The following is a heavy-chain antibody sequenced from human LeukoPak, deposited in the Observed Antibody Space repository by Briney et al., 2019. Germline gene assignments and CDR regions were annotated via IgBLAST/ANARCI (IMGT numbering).Heavy chain of an antibody. CDR2: MCSRRTTI. CDR3: ARAAHPSFHYSDY. CDR1: GFSFSGHS. J-gene: IGHJ4*02. D-gene: IGHD2/OR15-2a*01. Sequence: PAGSLTLSCAASGFSFSGHSMNWRRQAPRTALERDSYMCSRRTTIYTANSVKGRFTNSRDNARNSLYLQMNSLRAEDTAVYYCARAAHPSFHYSDYCGQGALVTVSS. V-gene: IGHV3-48*01.